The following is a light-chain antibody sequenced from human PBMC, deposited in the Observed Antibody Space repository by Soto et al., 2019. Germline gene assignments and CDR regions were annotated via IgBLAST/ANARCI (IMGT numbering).Light chain of an antibody. J-gene: IGLJ1*01. Sequence: QPVLTQAPSASGTPGQRVTITCSGGSSNIGSNPVSWYQQVPGRAPNLLIYGNNKRPSGVSDRFSGSQSGTSASLAISGLQSEDEADYYCAAWDDSLIGYVFGTGTKVTVL. CDR1: SSNIGSNP. CDR2: GNN. CDR3: AAWDDSLIGYV. V-gene: IGLV1-44*01.